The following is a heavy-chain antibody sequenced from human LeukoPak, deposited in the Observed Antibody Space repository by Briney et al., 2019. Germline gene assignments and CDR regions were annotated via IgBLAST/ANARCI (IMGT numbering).Heavy chain of an antibody. D-gene: IGHD3-22*01. J-gene: IGHJ6*02. V-gene: IGHV1-69*04. CDR3: ARQSYYDSSGYYYPSSYGMDV. CDR2: IIPILGLA. CDR1: GGTFSSYA. Sequence: ASVTVSCKASGGTFSSYAISWVRQAPGQGLEWMGRIIPILGLANYAQKFQGRVTITADKSTSTAYMELSSLRSEDTAVYYCARQSYYDSSGYYYPSSYGMDVWGQGTTVTVSS.